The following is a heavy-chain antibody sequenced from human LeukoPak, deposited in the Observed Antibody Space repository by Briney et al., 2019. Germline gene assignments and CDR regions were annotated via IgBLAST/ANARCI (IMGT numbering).Heavy chain of an antibody. J-gene: IGHJ4*02. CDR2: INPSGRST. V-gene: IGHV1-46*01. CDR3: ARGPAPGYSYGRLTGPLPNY. CDR1: GYTFTNYF. D-gene: IGHD5-18*01. Sequence: ASVKVSCKASGYTFTNYFVHWVRQAPGQGLEWMGTINPSGRSTSYAQKFQGRVTMTRDTSTSTVYMELSSLRSEDTAVYYCARGPAPGYSYGRLTGPLPNYWGQGTLVTVSS.